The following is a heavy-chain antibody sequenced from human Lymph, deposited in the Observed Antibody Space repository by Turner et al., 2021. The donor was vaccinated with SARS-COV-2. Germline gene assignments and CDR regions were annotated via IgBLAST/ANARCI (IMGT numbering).Heavy chain of an antibody. CDR1: GCTFDYYA. V-gene: IGHV3-43*02. CDR2: ISWDGGIT. D-gene: IGHD5-12*01. CDR3: AKECLSGIWLQFVPYFAY. Sequence: EVQLVESGGGVVQRGGSLRISCAAAGCTFDYYAMHSVRQAPGKRLEWVSLISWDGGITYYADSVKGRFTISRDDSTDSLYLQLICLITDYTALYYCAKECLSGIWLQFVPYFAYWGQGTLVSVSS. J-gene: IGHJ4*02.